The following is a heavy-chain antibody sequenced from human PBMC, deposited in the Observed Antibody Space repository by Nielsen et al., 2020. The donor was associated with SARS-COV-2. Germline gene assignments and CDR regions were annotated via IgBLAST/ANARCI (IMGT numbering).Heavy chain of an antibody. CDR1: GGSISSSSYY. Sequence: SETLSLTCTVSGGSISSSSYYWGWIRQPPGKGLEWIGSIYYSGSTYYNPSLKSRVTISVDTSKNQFSLKLSSVTAADTAVYYCAKDPRWLQLYPTYYFDYWGQGTLVTVSS. CDR3: AKDPRWLQLYPTYYFDY. CDR2: IYYSGST. J-gene: IGHJ4*02. D-gene: IGHD5-24*01. V-gene: IGHV4-39*07.